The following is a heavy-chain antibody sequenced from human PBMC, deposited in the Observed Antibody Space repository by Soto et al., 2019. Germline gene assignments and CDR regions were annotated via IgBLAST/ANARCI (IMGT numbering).Heavy chain of an antibody. V-gene: IGHV4-39*01. CDR2: SYYSGTS. J-gene: IGHJ5*02. D-gene: IGHD1-20*01. CDR1: GGSIRVQSYY. Sequence: LSLTCTVSGGSIRVQSYYWTWIRQAPGKGLEGVGSSYYSGTSYFNPALKGRVTISVDTSTNQFSLRLTSVTAADTAVYYCTRRYNWNDYYFDPWGQGTLVTVSS. CDR3: TRRYNWNDYYFDP.